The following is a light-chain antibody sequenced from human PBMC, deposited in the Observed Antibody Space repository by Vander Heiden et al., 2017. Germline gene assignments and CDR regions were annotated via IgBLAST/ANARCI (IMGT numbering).Light chain of an antibody. Sequence: DIVMTQSPDSLAVSLGERATINCKSSQTILYSGNNKNFLAWYQQKPGQPPKLLIYWASTRESGVPDRFSGSGSGTDFTLTISSLQAEDMAVYYCHQDDSTPRTFGQGTKVEIK. CDR3: HQDDSTPRT. J-gene: IGKJ1*01. CDR1: QTILYSGNNKNF. V-gene: IGKV4-1*01. CDR2: WAS.